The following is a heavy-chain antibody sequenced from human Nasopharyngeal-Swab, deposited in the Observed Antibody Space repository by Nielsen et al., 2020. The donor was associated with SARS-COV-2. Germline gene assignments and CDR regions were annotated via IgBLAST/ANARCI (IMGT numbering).Heavy chain of an antibody. D-gene: IGHD5-18*01. CDR3: ARGGYSYGFDY. CDR1: GGSISSSSYY. J-gene: IGHJ4*02. Sequence: GSLRLSCTVSGGSISSSSYYWGWIRQPPGKGLEWIGSIYYSGSTYYNPSLKSRVTISVDTSKNQFSLKLSSVTAADTAVYYCARGGYSYGFDYWGQGTLVTASS. CDR2: IYYSGST. V-gene: IGHV4-39*01.